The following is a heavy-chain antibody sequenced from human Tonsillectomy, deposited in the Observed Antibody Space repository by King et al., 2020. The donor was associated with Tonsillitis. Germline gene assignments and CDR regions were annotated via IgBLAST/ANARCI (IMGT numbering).Heavy chain of an antibody. J-gene: IGHJ4*02. CDR1: GFTFSSYS. CDR3: ARATQQLPYFDY. D-gene: IGHD6-13*01. CDR2: ISSSSTI. V-gene: IGHV3-48*02. Sequence: VQLVESGGGLVQPGGSLRLSCAASGFTFSSYSMNWVRQAPGKGLEWVSYISSSSTIYYADSVKGRFTISRDNAKNSLYLQMNSLRDEDTAVYYCARATQQLPYFDYWGQGTLVTVSS.